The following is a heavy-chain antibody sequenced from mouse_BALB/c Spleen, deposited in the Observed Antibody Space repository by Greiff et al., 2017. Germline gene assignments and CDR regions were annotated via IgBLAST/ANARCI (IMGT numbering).Heavy chain of an antibody. CDR1: GYTFTSYW. V-gene: IGHV1-87*01. Sequence: VQLQQSGAELARPGASVKLSCKASGYTFTSYWMQWVKQRPGQGLEWIGDIYPGDGDTRYTQKFKGKATLTADKSSSTAYMQLSSLASEDSAVYYCARKEGYGFAYWGQGTLVTVSA. J-gene: IGHJ3*01. CDR2: IYPGDGDT. CDR3: ARKEGYGFAY. D-gene: IGHD3-1*01.